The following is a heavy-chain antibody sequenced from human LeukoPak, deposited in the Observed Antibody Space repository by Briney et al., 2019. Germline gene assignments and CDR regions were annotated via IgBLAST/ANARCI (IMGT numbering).Heavy chain of an antibody. Sequence: AASVKVSCKASGYTFTSYAMNWVRQAPGQGLEWMGWINTNTGNPTYAQGFTGRFVFSLDTSVSTAYLQISSLKAEDTAVYYCARVAVAATPPFNYYYYGMDVWGQGTTVTVSS. D-gene: IGHD2-15*01. CDR1: GYTFTSYA. J-gene: IGHJ6*02. CDR2: INTNTGNP. CDR3: ARVAVAATPPFNYYYYGMDV. V-gene: IGHV7-4-1*02.